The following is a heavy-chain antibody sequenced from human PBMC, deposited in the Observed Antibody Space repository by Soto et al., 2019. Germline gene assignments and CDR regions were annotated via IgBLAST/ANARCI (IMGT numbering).Heavy chain of an antibody. CDR2: IYYSGST. V-gene: IGHV4-59*01. D-gene: IGHD3-22*01. CDR1: GGSISSYY. Sequence: SSETLSLTCTVSGGSISSYYWSWIRQPPGKGLEWIGYIYYSGSTNYNPSLKSRVTISVDTSKNQFSLKLSSVTAADTAVYYCARADEYYYDSSGPSYAFDIWGQGTMVTVSS. J-gene: IGHJ3*02. CDR3: ARADEYYYDSSGPSYAFDI.